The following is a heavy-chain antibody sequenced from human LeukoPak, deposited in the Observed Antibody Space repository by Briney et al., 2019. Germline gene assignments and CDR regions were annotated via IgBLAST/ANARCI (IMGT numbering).Heavy chain of an antibody. CDR2: ISSSSSYI. D-gene: IGHD2-15*01. V-gene: IGHV3-21*01. CDR1: GFTFSSYS. J-gene: IGHJ3*02. Sequence: GGSLRLSCAASGFTFSSYSMNWVRQAPGKGLEWVSSISSSSSYIYYADSVKGRFTISRDNAKNSLYLQMNSLRAEDTAVYYCARDRHYYCSGGSCYSGGAFDIWGQGTMVTVSS. CDR3: ARDRHYYCSGGSCYSGGAFDI.